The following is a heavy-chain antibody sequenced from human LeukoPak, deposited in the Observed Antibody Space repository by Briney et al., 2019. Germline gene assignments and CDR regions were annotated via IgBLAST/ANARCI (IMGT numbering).Heavy chain of an antibody. V-gene: IGHV3-53*01. Sequence: GGSLRLSCTVSGFTVSSNSMSWVRQAPGKGLEWVSFIYSDNTHYSDSVKGRFTISRDNSKNTLYLQMNSLRAEDTAVCYCARRAGAYSHPYDYWGQGTLVTVSS. CDR3: ARRAGAYSHPYDY. CDR2: IYSDNT. D-gene: IGHD4/OR15-4a*01. J-gene: IGHJ4*02. CDR1: GFTVSSNS.